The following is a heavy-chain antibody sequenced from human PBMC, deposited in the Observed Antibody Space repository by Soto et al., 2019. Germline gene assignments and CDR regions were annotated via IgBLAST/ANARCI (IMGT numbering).Heavy chain of an antibody. V-gene: IGHV3-21*01. CDR3: ARDRAQVQDLDY. D-gene: IGHD1-1*01. CDR1: GFTFSSYS. J-gene: IGHJ4*02. Sequence: PGGFLRLSCAASGFTFSSYSMNWVRQAPGKGLEWVSSISSSSSYIYYADSVKGRFTISRDNAKNSLYLQMNSLRAEDTAVYYCARDRAQVQDLDYWGQGTLVTVSS. CDR2: ISSSSSYI.